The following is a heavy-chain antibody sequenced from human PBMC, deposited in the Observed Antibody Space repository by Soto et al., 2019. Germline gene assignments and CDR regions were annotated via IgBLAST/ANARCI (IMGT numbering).Heavy chain of an antibody. J-gene: IGHJ6*02. CDR2: ISAYNGNT. D-gene: IGHD3-3*01. Sequence: GASVKVSCKASGYTFTSYGISWVRQAPGQGLEWMGWISAYNGNTNYAQKLQGRVTMTTDTSTSTAYMELRSLRSDDTAVYYCARVTHYDFWSGYSHTPFSYYYYYGMYVWGQGXTVTVYS. CDR3: ARVTHYDFWSGYSHTPFSYYYYYGMYV. V-gene: IGHV1-18*01. CDR1: GYTFTSYG.